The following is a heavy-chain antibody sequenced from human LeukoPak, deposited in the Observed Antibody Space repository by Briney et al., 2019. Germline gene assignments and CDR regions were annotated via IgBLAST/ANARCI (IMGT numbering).Heavy chain of an antibody. Sequence: GGSLRLSCAASGFIFDDYAMHWVRQAPGKGLEWVSGISWNSGSIGYADSAKGRFTISRDNAKNSLYLQMNSLRAEDTAVYYCARDLMGIAYRGAFYYWGQGTLVTVSS. V-gene: IGHV3-9*01. J-gene: IGHJ4*02. CDR3: ARDLMGIAYRGAFYY. CDR2: ISWNSGSI. CDR1: GFIFDDYA. D-gene: IGHD6-13*01.